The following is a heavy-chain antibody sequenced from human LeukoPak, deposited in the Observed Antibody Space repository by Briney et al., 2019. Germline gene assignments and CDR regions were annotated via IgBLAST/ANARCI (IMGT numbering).Heavy chain of an antibody. CDR1: GFTFRSHW. CDR3: SKKGGAVIRAFDY. D-gene: IGHD2-21*01. J-gene: IGHJ4*02. Sequence: PGGSLRLSCEGSGFTFRSHWMSWVRQAPGKGLEWVSAISGRDGSTYYTDSVKGRFTISRDNSKNTLYLQMNSLRAEDTALYYCSKKGGAVIRAFDYWGQGTLVTVSS. CDR2: ISGRDGST. V-gene: IGHV3-23*01.